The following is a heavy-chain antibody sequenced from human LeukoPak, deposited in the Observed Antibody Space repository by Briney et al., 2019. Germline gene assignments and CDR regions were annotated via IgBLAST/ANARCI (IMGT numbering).Heavy chain of an antibody. CDR3: AGLRSGRYGMDV. CDR2: IYYSGST. Sequence: PSETLSLTCAVSGGSISSISYYWGWIRQPPGKGLEWIGSIYYSGSTYYNPSLKSRVTISVDTSKNQFSLKLSSVTAADTAVYYCAGLRSGRYGMDVWGQGTTVTVSS. J-gene: IGHJ6*01. V-gene: IGHV4-39*01. CDR1: GGSISSISYY. D-gene: IGHD3-3*01.